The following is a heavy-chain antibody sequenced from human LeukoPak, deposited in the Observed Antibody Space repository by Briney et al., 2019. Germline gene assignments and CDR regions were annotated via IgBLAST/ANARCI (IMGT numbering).Heavy chain of an antibody. J-gene: IGHJ6*03. Sequence: SETLSLTCTVSGGSISSGGYYWSWIRQPPGKGLEWIGYIYHSGSTYYNPSLKSRVTISVDRSKNQFSLKLSSVTAADTAVYYCAREVACTSCRGYMDVWGKGTTVTVSS. V-gene: IGHV4-30-2*01. CDR1: GGSISSGGYY. D-gene: IGHD2-2*01. CDR3: AREVACTSCRGYMDV. CDR2: IYHSGST.